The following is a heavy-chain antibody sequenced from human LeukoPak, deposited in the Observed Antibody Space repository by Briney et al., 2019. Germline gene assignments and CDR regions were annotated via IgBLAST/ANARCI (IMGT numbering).Heavy chain of an antibody. V-gene: IGHV4-4*02. J-gene: IGHJ4*02. CDR3: AREGGPYRPLDY. Sequence: PSETLSLTCGVSGGSISSTNWWTWVRQPPGEGLEWIGEVHLSGRTNYNPSLESRVTMSVDMSENHISLKLTSVTAADTAVYYCAREGGPYRPLDYSGQGTLVTVS. CDR2: VHLSGRT. CDR1: GGSISSTNW.